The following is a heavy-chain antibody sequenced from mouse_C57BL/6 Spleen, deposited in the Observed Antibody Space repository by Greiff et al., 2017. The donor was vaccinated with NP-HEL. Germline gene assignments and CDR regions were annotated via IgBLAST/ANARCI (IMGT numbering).Heavy chain of an antibody. J-gene: IGHJ4*01. CDR3: AKNSYSNSSFYAMDY. Sequence: QVQLKESGPGLVQPSQSLSITCTVSGFSLTSYGVHWVRQSPGKGLEWLGVIWRGGSTDYNAAFMSRLSITKDNSKSQVFFKMNSLQADDTAIYYCAKNSYSNSSFYAMDYWGQGTSVTVSS. V-gene: IGHV2-5*01. D-gene: IGHD2-5*01. CDR2: IWRGGST. CDR1: GFSLTSYG.